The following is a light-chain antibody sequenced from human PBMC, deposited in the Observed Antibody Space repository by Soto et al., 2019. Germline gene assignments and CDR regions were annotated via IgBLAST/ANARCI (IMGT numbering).Light chain of an antibody. J-gene: IGLJ1*01. V-gene: IGLV2-14*01. CDR3: SSYTSSSTYV. Sequence: QSVLTQPASVSGSPGQSITISCTGTSSDVGGYNYVSWYQQHPGKAPKLMIYEVSNRPSGVSNRFSGSKSGNTASLTISGLQAEDEADYHCSSYTSSSTYVFGTGTKGTVL. CDR1: SSDVGGYNY. CDR2: EVS.